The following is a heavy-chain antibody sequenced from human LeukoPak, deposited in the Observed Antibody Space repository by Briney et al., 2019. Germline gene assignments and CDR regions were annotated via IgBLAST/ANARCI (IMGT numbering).Heavy chain of an antibody. J-gene: IGHJ3*02. Sequence: GGSLRLSCAASEFTFTSYELNWVRQAPGKGLEWVSYISSSGNTISYADSVKGRFTISRDNAKNSLYLQVISLRAEDTAVCYCARGPSIAARYDAFDIWGQGTMVTVSS. V-gene: IGHV3-48*03. D-gene: IGHD6-6*01. CDR2: ISSSGNTI. CDR3: ARGPSIAARYDAFDI. CDR1: EFTFTSYE.